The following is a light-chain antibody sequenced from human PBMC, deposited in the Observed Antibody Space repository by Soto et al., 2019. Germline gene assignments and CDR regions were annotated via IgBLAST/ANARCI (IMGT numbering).Light chain of an antibody. V-gene: IGKV1-12*01. Sequence: DIQMTQSPSSLSASVGDRVTITCQASQNINNYLNWYQQKPGKAPKLLIYAASSLQSGVPSRFSGSGSGTDFTLTISSLQPEDFATYYCQQANSFPLTFGGGTKV. CDR1: QNINNY. J-gene: IGKJ4*01. CDR3: QQANSFPLT. CDR2: AAS.